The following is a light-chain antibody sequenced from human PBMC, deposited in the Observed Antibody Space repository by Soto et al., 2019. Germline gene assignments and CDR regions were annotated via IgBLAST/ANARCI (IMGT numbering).Light chain of an antibody. Sequence: EIVLTRSPATLSLSPGERAILSCRASQSVSSNLVWYQQKPGQAPRLLIYDATSRATGIPARFTGSGSGTDFTLTISSLEPEDFAVYYCQQRSNWPVTFGPGTKVDIK. V-gene: IGKV3-11*01. CDR1: QSVSSN. J-gene: IGKJ3*01. CDR2: DAT. CDR3: QQRSNWPVT.